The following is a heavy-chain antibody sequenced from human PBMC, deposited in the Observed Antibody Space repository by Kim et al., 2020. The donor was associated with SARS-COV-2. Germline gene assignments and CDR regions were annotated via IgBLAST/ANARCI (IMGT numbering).Heavy chain of an antibody. CDR1: GGSISSYY. Sequence: SETLSLTCTVSGGSISSYYWSWIRQPPGKGLEWVGDIYYSGSTNYNPSLKSRVTISVDTSKNQFSLKLSYVTAADTAVYYYARRALGSCSFGSSHDAVDP. J-gene: IGHJ5*02. CDR3: ARRALGSCSFGSSHDAVDP. D-gene: IGHD2-15*01. V-gene: IGHV4-59*08. CDR2: IYYSGST.